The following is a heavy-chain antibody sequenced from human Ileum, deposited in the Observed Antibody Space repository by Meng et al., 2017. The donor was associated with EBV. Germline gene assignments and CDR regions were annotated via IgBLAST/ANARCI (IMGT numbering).Heavy chain of an antibody. V-gene: IGHV3-21*01. D-gene: IGHD4-11*01. J-gene: IGHJ1*01. CDR3: TREWDYTPRD. Sequence: EVQLVESGGGLVKPGGSLRLSCAASGFTFSGFTMNWVRQAPGEGLDWVSSISGDSIYISYADSVKGRFTVSRDNAKNSLYLQMNSLRAEDTALYYCTREWDYTPRDWGQGTLVTVS. CDR1: GFTFSGFT. CDR2: ISGDSIYI.